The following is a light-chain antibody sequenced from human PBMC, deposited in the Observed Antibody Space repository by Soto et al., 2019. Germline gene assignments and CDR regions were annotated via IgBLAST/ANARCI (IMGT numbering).Light chain of an antibody. CDR3: QQSFRSPIT. V-gene: IGKV1-39*01. Sequence: DIQMTQSPSSLSASVGDTVTMTCRASQSIALSVNWYQQKPGKAPKLLIYVAFTLESGVPSRFSGSGSGTEVTLTIRSLQPEDFATYYCQQSFRSPITFGQGTRLEIK. CDR2: VAF. CDR1: QSIALS. J-gene: IGKJ5*01.